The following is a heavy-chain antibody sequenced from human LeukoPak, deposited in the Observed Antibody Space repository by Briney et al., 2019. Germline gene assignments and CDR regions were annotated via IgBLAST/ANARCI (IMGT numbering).Heavy chain of an antibody. CDR1: GFTVSSNY. D-gene: IGHD1-20*01. CDR2: IYSGGST. J-gene: IGHJ5*02. CDR3: ARDSYNWNVLYNWFDP. Sequence: GGSLRLSCAASGFTVSSNYMSWVRQAPGKELEWVSVIYSGGSTYYADSVKGRFTISRDNSKNTLYLQMNSLRAEDTAVYYCARDSYNWNVLYNWFDPWGQGTLVTVSS. V-gene: IGHV3-66*01.